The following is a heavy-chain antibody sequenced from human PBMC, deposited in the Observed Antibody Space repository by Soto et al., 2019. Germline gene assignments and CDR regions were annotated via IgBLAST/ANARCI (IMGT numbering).Heavy chain of an antibody. Sequence: GGSLRLSCAASGFTFSSYSMNWVRQAPGKGLEWVSSISSSSSYIYYADSVKGRFTISRDNAKNSLYLQMNSLRAEDTAVYYCARVGGVVVAATGYYYYGMDVWGQGTTVTV. CDR2: ISSSSSYI. CDR1: GFTFSSYS. CDR3: ARVGGVVVAATGYYYYGMDV. J-gene: IGHJ6*02. V-gene: IGHV3-21*01. D-gene: IGHD2-15*01.